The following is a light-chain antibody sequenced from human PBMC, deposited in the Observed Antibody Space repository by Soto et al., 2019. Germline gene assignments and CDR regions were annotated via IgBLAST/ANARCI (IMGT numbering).Light chain of an antibody. CDR2: GAS. Sequence: EIVMTQSPATLSVSPGERATLSCRASQSVSSDLAWFQQRPGQAPRLLIYGASTRATGVPARFSGSGSGTEVTLTISSLLSEDFTIYYCQHYKNRPLTFGGGTQVAIK. CDR1: QSVSSD. V-gene: IGKV3-15*01. CDR3: QHYKNRPLT. J-gene: IGKJ4*01.